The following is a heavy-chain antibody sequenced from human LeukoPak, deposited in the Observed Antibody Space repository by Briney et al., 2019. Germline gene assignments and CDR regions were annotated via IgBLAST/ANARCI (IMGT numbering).Heavy chain of an antibody. CDR2: IIPIFGTA. CDR3: ARAPRYNWNDDRDFDY. D-gene: IGHD1-20*01. V-gene: IGHV1-69*05. J-gene: IGHJ4*02. CDR1: GGTFSSYA. Sequence: GASVKDSCKASGGTFSSYASSWVRQAPGQGLEWMGRIIPIFGTANYAQKFQGRVTITTDESTSTAYMELSSLRSEDTAVYYCARAPRYNWNDDRDFDYWGQGTLVTVSS.